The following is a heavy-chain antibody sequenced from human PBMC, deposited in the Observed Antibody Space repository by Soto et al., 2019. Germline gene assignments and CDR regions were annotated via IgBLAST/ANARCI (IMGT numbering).Heavy chain of an antibody. D-gene: IGHD6-13*01. V-gene: IGHV1-3*01. Sequence: ASVKVSCKASGYTFTSYAMHWVRQAPGQRLEWMGWINAGNGNTKYSQKFQGRVTITRDTSASTAYMELSSLRFEDTAVYYCARDSDFSSQYDYWGQGTLVTVSS. J-gene: IGHJ4*02. CDR3: ARDSDFSSQYDY. CDR1: GYTFTSYA. CDR2: INAGNGNT.